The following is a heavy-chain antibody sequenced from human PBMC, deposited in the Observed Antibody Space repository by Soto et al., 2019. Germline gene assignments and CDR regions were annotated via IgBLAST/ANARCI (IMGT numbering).Heavy chain of an antibody. CDR3: ARGTDCSSTSCYLDYYYGMDA. CDR1: GGTFSSYA. D-gene: IGHD2-2*01. J-gene: IGHJ6*02. Sequence: ASVKVSCKASGGTFSSYAISWVRQAPGQGLEWMGGIIPIFGTANYAQKFQGRVTITADESTSTAYMELSSLRSEDTAVYYCARGTDCSSTSCYLDYYYGMDAWGQGTTVTVSS. V-gene: IGHV1-69*13. CDR2: IIPIFGTA.